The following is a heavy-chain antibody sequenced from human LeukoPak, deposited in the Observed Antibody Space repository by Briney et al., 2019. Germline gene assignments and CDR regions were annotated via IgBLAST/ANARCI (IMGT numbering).Heavy chain of an antibody. V-gene: IGHV4-59*01. CDR2: IYYSGSA. CDR3: ARGYYYYYYMDV. J-gene: IGHJ6*03. CDR1: VGPIISYY. Sequence: SETLSLTSTASVGPIISYYWTWIRQPPGKGLKGIGYIYYSGSANYNPSLKSRVTISVDTSKNQFSLKLSSVTAADTAVYYCARGYYYYYYMDVWGKGTTVTISS.